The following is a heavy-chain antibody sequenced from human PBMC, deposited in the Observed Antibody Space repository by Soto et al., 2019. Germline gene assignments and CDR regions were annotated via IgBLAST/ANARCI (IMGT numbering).Heavy chain of an antibody. V-gene: IGHV3-21*01. CDR2: LSSTNNYI. CDR1: GFTFTRDS. J-gene: IGHJ4*02. CDR3: ARESEDLTSNFDY. Sequence: GSLRLSCAASGFTFTRDSMNGVRQAPGKGVGVVSLLSSTNNYIYYADSMKGRFTVSRDNAKNSVYLEMNSLSAEDTALYYCARESEDLTSNFDYWGQGTLVTVS.